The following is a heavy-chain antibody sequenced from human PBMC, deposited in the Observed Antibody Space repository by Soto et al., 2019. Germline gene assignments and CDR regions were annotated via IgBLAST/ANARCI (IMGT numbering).Heavy chain of an antibody. J-gene: IGHJ4*02. D-gene: IGHD6-13*01. CDR2: IYFSGST. V-gene: IGHV4-4*09. CDR3: ARSVATPGTNIDF. Sequence: SETLSLTCSVSGGSMDGDYWSWIRQTPGQGLEWLGYIYFSGSTRYNPSLKSRLTISLDKSKRQFSMSLSSVTAADTAVYYCARSVATPGTNIDFWGQGTLVTVSS. CDR1: GGSMDGDY.